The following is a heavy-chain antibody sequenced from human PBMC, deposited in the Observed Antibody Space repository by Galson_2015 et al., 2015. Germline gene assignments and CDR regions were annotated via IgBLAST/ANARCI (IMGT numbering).Heavy chain of an antibody. CDR3: ARGPCGGDCYSDY. CDR1: GYTFTGYY. Sequence: SVKVSCKASGYTFTGYYMHWVRQAPGQGLEWMGWINPNSGGTNYAQKFQGWVTMTRDTSISTAYMELSRLRSDDTAVYYCARGPCGGDCYSDYWGQGTRVTVSS. D-gene: IGHD2-21*02. V-gene: IGHV1-2*04. J-gene: IGHJ4*02. CDR2: INPNSGGT.